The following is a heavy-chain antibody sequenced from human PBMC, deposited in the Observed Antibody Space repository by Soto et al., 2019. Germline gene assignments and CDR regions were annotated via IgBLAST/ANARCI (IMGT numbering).Heavy chain of an antibody. Sequence: SVKVSCKASGGTFSSYAISWVRQAPGQGLEWMGGIIPIFGTANYAQKFQGRVTITADESTSTAYMELSSLRSEDTAVYYCARGTSGLSGSYYHPYYWGQGTLVTVSS. CDR3: ARGTSGLSGSYYHPYY. J-gene: IGHJ4*02. CDR1: GGTFSSYA. V-gene: IGHV1-69*13. CDR2: IIPIFGTA. D-gene: IGHD1-26*01.